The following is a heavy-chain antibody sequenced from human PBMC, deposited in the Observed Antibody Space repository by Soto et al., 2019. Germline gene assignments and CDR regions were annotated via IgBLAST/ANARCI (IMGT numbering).Heavy chain of an antibody. D-gene: IGHD6-19*01. CDR2: IWYDGSNK. V-gene: IGHV3-33*01. CDR3: ARDYSIAVAGRGYYYYGMDV. J-gene: IGHJ6*02. Sequence: GGSLRLSCAAPGFTFSSYGMHWVRQAPGKGLEWVAVIWYDGSNKYYADSVKGRFTISRDNSKNTLYLQMNSLRAEDTAVYYCARDYSIAVAGRGYYYYGMDVWGQGTTVTVSS. CDR1: GFTFSSYG.